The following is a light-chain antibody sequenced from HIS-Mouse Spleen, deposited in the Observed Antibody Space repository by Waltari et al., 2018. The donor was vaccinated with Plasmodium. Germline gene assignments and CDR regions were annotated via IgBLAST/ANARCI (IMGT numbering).Light chain of an antibody. CDR1: VLAKKY. Sequence: SYELTQPSSVSVSPGQTARITCSGDVLAKKYARWFQQKPGQAPVLVIYKDSERPSWIPERLSGSSSGTTVTLTISGAQVEDEADYYCYSAADNNRVFGGGTKLTVL. CDR2: KDS. CDR3: YSAADNNRV. J-gene: IGLJ3*02. V-gene: IGLV3-27*01.